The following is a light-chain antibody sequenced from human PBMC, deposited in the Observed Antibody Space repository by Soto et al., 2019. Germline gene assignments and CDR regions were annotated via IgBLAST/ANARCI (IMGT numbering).Light chain of an antibody. Sequence: QSALTQPASVSGSLGHSITISCTGTNSDVGSYNLVSWYQHHPGKAPKLIIYEGDKRPSGVPNRVSGSKSGNTASLTISGLQAEDEADYYCCSYAGSSVLIFGGGTKLTVL. J-gene: IGLJ2*01. CDR3: CSYAGSSVLI. CDR2: EGD. V-gene: IGLV2-23*01. CDR1: NSDVGSYNL.